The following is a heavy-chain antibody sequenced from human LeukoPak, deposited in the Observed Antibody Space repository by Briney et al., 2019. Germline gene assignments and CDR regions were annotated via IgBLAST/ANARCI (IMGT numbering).Heavy chain of an antibody. Sequence: ASVKVSCKASGYSFTTYHMHWVRQAPGQGLEWMGIINPSGGSTNYAQNFQGRVTMTRDMSTSTVYMELSSLRSEDTAVYYCARGSDFDYWGQGTLVTVSS. CDR2: INPSGGST. V-gene: IGHV1-46*01. CDR1: GYSFTTYH. J-gene: IGHJ4*02. CDR3: ARGSDFDY.